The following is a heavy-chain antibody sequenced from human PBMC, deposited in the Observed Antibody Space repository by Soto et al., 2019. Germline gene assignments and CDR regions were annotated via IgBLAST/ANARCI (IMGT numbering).Heavy chain of an antibody. Sequence: ASVKVSCKASGGTFSSYAISWVRQAPGQGLEWMGGIIPIFGTASYAQKFQGRVTITADESTSTAYMELSSLRSEDTAVYYCLYSSGWPKNWFDPWGQGTLVTVSS. V-gene: IGHV1-69*13. J-gene: IGHJ5*02. D-gene: IGHD6-19*01. CDR1: GGTFSSYA. CDR2: IIPIFGTA. CDR3: LYSSGWPKNWFDP.